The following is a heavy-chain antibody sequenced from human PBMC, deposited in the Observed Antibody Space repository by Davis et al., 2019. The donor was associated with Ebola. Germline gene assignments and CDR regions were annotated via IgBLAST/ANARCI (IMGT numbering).Heavy chain of an antibody. Sequence: GESLKISCAASGFTLSSYAMHWVRQAPGKGLEWVSGISGSGGSTYYADSMKGRFTISRDNSKNTLYLQMNSLRAEDTAVYYCAKGGYFDSLEIDSWGQGTLVTVSS. J-gene: IGHJ4*02. CDR1: GFTLSSYA. CDR3: AKGGYFDSLEIDS. V-gene: IGHV3-23*01. D-gene: IGHD3-9*01. CDR2: ISGSGGST.